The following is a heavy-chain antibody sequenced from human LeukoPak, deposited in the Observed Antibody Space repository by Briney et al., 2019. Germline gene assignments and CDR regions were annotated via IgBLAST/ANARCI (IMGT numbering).Heavy chain of an antibody. CDR2: IYYSGST. D-gene: IGHD3-22*01. CDR3: ARGQTYYYDSSGYYYFDY. Sequence: PSETLSLTCTVSGGSISSYYWSWIRQPPGKGLEWIGYIYYSGSTNYNPSLKSRVTISVDTSKNQFSLKLSSVTAADTAVHYCARGQTYYYDSSGYYYFDYWGQGTLVTVSS. V-gene: IGHV4-59*01. CDR1: GGSISSYY. J-gene: IGHJ4*02.